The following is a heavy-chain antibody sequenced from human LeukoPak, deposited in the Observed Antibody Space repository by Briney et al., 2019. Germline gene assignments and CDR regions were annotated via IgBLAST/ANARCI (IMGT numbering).Heavy chain of an antibody. CDR2: IYYSGST. CDR1: GGSISSCY. J-gene: IGHJ5*02. D-gene: IGHD5-18*01. Sequence: SETLSLTCTVSGGSISSCYWSWIRQPPGKGLEWIGYIYYSGSTNYNPSLKSRVTISVDTSKNQFSLKLSSVTAADTAVYYCARSGRGYSYGYEGWFDPWGQGTLVTVSS. CDR3: ARSGRGYSYGYEGWFDP. V-gene: IGHV4-59*01.